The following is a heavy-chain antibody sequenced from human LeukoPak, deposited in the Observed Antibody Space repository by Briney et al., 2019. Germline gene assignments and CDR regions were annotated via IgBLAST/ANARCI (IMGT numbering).Heavy chain of an antibody. D-gene: IGHD6-19*01. V-gene: IGHV4-59*01. CDR1: GGSISSYY. CDR3: ARDLAVAGTGAFDI. J-gene: IGHJ3*02. CDR2: IYCSGST. Sequence: KTSETLSLTCTVSGGSISSYYWSWIRQPPGKGLEWIGYIYCSGSTNYNPSLKSRVTISVDTSKNQFSLKLSSVTAADTAVYYCARDLAVAGTGAFDIWGQGTMVTVSS.